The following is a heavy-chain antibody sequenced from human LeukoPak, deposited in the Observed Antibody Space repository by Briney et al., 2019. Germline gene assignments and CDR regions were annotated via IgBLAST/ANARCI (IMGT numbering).Heavy chain of an antibody. D-gene: IGHD1-26*01. J-gene: IGHJ4*02. Sequence: NAGGSLRLSCAASGFIFSSYSMNWVRQAPGKGLEWVSSISSSSSYIYYADSVKGRFTISRDNAKNSLSLQMNSLRAEDTAVYYCARGGEPVGFDYWGQGTLVTVSS. CDR2: ISSSSSYI. CDR3: ARGGEPVGFDY. CDR1: GFIFSSYS. V-gene: IGHV3-21*01.